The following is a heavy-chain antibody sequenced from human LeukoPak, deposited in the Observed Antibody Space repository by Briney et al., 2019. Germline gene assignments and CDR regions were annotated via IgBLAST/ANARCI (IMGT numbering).Heavy chain of an antibody. D-gene: IGHD3-10*01. CDR3: AKAYYYGSGSYSSPVDY. CDR1: GFTFDNYA. J-gene: IGHJ4*02. V-gene: IGHV3-23*01. Sequence: GGSLRLSCVASGFTFDNYAMNWVRQAPGKGLDRVSSISGSGGSTYYADSVKGRFTISRDNSKNTLYLQMNSLRAEDTAVYYCAKAYYYGSGSYSSPVDYWGQGTLVTVSS. CDR2: ISGSGGST.